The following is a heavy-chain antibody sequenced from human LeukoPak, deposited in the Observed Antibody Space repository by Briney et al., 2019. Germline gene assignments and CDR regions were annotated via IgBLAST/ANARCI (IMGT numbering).Heavy chain of an antibody. D-gene: IGHD5-12*01. V-gene: IGHV3-23*01. CDR1: GFTFSSYA. CDR2: ISASGGST. CDR3: ASQTSGYSGYSSHY. J-gene: IGHJ4*02. Sequence: GGSLRLSCAAPGFTFSSYAMSWVRQAPGKGLDWVSAISASGGSTSYADSVKGRFTISRDNSKNTLYLQMNSLRAVDTAVYYCASQTSGYSGYSSHYWGQGTLVTVSS.